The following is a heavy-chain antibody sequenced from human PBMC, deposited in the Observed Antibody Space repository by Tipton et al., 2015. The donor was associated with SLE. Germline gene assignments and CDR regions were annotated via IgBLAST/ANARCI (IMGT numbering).Heavy chain of an antibody. J-gene: IGHJ4*02. CDR2: IKQDGSEI. D-gene: IGHD2-15*01. CDR3: ARGVAVDY. CDR1: GFTLNSYW. Sequence: SLRLSCAVSGFTLNSYWMSWVRQAPGKGLEWVANIKQDGSEIYYVDSVKGRFTISRDTAKNSLFLQMNGLRAEDTGVYYCARGVAVDYWGPGTLVTVSS. V-gene: IGHV3-7*01.